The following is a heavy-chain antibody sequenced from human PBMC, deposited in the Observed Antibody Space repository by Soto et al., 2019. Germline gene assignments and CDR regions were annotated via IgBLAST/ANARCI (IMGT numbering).Heavy chain of an antibody. D-gene: IGHD6-19*01. CDR2: TDYSGNT. CDR3: ARAVGDPLYYLDY. V-gene: IGHV4-59*08. J-gene: IGHJ4*02. Sequence: QVQLQESGPGLVRPSETLSLTCTVSSDSISSDYWIWIRQSPGKGLEWIGYTDYSGNTTYNPSLKSRVTISGDTSKNQFSLRLSSGTAADTAVYYCARAVGDPLYYLDYWGQGTLVTVSS. CDR1: SDSISSDY.